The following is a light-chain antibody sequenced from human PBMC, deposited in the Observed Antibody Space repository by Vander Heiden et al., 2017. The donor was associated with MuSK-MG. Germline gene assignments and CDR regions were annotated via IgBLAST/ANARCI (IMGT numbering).Light chain of an antibody. CDR3: QQDNSFPCT. J-gene: IGKJ2*02. CDR1: QSVSSW. CDR2: YES. Sequence: DIQMTQSPSTLSASVGDRVIITCRASQSVSSWLAWYQQKPGEDPKLLISYESRLGSGVPSRFSSSGAGTYFTTTVSRVQPDDFATYYCQQDNSFPCTFGQGTKLEIK. V-gene: IGKV1-5*01.